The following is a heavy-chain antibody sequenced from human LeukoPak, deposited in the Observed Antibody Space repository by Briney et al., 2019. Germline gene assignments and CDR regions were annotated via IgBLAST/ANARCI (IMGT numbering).Heavy chain of an antibody. V-gene: IGHV3-30*04. J-gene: IGHJ6*02. CDR3: ARSTDRRDSGMNV. CDR1: GFTFSNYA. Sequence: PGGSLRLSCAASGFTFSNYAMHWVRQAPGKGLEWVTVISYDGINKYYADSVKGRFTISRDNSKNMVYLQMNTVRVEDTAVYYCARSTDRRDSGMNVWGQGTTVTVSS. CDR2: ISYDGINK. D-gene: IGHD2-8*02.